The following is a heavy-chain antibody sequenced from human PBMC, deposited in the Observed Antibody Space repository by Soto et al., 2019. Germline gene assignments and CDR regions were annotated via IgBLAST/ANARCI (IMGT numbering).Heavy chain of an antibody. CDR3: AINADV. V-gene: IGHV4-59*08. CDR1: GASISGHF. J-gene: IGHJ6*02. Sequence: ETLSLTCTVPGASISGHFWSWIRQPPGKGLEWIAYIYNSGSSYNPSLKSRVTISVDTSKNQLSLKLSSVIAADSAVYYCAINADVWGQGTTVTVSS. CDR2: IYNSGS.